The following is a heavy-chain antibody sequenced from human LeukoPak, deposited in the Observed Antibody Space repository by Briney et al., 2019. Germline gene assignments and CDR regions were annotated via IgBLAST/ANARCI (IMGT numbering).Heavy chain of an antibody. CDR3: AKHRFESGGYHSTD. CDR2: ISGGSGST. CDR1: GFTFSSYA. J-gene: IGHJ4*02. D-gene: IGHD3-22*01. V-gene: IGHV3-23*01. Sequence: QTWGTLRLSCAASGFTFSSYAMSWVRQAPGKGLAWVSTISGGSGSTYCADSVKGRFTISRDNSKNTLYLQMNSLRDEDTAVYYCAKHRFESGGYHSTDWGQGTLVTVSS.